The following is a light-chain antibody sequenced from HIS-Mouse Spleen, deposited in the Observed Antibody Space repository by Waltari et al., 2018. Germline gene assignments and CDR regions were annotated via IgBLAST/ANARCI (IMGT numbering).Light chain of an antibody. CDR2: AAS. CDR1: QSISSY. Sequence: DIQMTQSPSSLSASVGDRVTNTCRASQSISSYLNWYQQKPGKAPKLLIYAASSLQSGVPSMFSGSGSGTDFTLTISSLQPEDFATYYCQQSYSTPGTFGQGTKVEIK. V-gene: IGKV1-39*01. J-gene: IGKJ1*01. CDR3: QQSYSTPGT.